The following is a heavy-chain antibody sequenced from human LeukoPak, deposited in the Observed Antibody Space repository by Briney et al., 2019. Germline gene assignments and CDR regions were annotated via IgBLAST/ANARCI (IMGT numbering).Heavy chain of an antibody. CDR3: ARAWFSSYFDF. Sequence: GGSLRLSCAASGFTFSDYAMTWVRQPPGKGLEWVSTISGSGSITYYADSVKGRFTISRDNSENALYLQMNSLRAEDTAVYYCARAWFSSYFDFWGQGILVTVLS. J-gene: IGHJ4*02. CDR2: ISGSGSIT. CDR1: GFTFSDYA. D-gene: IGHD3-10*01. V-gene: IGHV3-23*01.